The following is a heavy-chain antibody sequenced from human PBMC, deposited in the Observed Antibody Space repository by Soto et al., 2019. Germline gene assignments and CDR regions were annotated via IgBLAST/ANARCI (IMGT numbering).Heavy chain of an antibody. D-gene: IGHD2-15*01. J-gene: IGHJ6*02. CDR3: ASSGVVVVAATRPYYYGMDV. V-gene: IGHV1-69*01. CDR2: IITIFGTA. CDR1: GGTFSSYA. Sequence: QVQLVQSGAEVKKPGSSVKVSCKASGGTFSSYAISWVRQAPGQGLEWMGGIITIFGTANYAQKFQGRVTITADESTISAYMELGSLRSEDTAVYYCASSGVVVVAATRPYYYGMDVWGQGTTVTVSS.